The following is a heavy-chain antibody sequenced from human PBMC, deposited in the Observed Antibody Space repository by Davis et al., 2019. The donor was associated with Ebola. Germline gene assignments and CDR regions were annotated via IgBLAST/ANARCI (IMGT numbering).Heavy chain of an antibody. D-gene: IGHD6-6*01. CDR3: ARSPSGYYYYMDV. J-gene: IGHJ6*03. CDR2: IWYDGSKK. V-gene: IGHV3-33*08. Sequence: GESLKISCAASGFTFSSSWMHWVRQAPGKGLEWVGLIWYDGSKKYYADSVKGRFTISRDNSKNTMYLQMNSLRAEDTAVYSCARSPSGYYYYMDVWGKGTTVTVSS. CDR1: GFTFSSSW.